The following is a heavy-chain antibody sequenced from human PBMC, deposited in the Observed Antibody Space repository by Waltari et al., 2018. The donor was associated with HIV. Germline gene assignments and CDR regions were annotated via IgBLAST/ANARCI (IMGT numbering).Heavy chain of an antibody. V-gene: IGHV3-30-3*01. D-gene: IGHD4-4*01. Sequence: QVQLVESGGGVVQPGRSLRLSCAASGFTFSSYAMHWVRQAPGKGLEWVAVISYDGSNKYYADSVKGRFTISRDNSKNTLYLQMNSLRAEDTAVYYCATSQGAVTFDYWGQGTLVTVSS. CDR3: ATSQGAVTFDY. CDR1: GFTFSSYA. CDR2: ISYDGSNK. J-gene: IGHJ4*02.